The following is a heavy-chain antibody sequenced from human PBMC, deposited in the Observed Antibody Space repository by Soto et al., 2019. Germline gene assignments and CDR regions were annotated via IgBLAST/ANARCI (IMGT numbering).Heavy chain of an antibody. Sequence: SETLSLTCTVSGGSISSGGYYWSWIRHPPGKGLEWVGYIYYSGSTYYNPSLKSRVTISVDTSKNQFSLKLSSVTAADTAVYYCARDPGITIFGVDLPYYYYYGMDVWGQGTTVTVSS. CDR3: ARDPGITIFGVDLPYYYYYGMDV. CDR1: GGSISSGGYY. CDR2: IYYSGST. V-gene: IGHV4-30-4*01. D-gene: IGHD3-3*01. J-gene: IGHJ6*02.